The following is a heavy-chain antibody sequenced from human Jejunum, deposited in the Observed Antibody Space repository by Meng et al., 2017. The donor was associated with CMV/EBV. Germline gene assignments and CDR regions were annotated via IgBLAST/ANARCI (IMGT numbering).Heavy chain of an antibody. J-gene: IGHJ5*02. Sequence: SGYPLTGYYMHWVRQSPGQGLEWLGWIKPNTGDTNYAQKFQGRVTMTRDTSITTAYMDLSRLTSDDTAVYYCARSIRPGVGWFDPWGQGTLVTVSS. CDR3: ARSIRPGVGWFDP. V-gene: IGHV1-2*02. CDR1: GYPLTGYY. D-gene: IGHD7-27*01. CDR2: IKPNTGDT.